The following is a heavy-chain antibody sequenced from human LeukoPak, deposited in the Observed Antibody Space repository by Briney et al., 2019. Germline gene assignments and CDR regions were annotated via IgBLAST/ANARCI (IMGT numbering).Heavy chain of an antibody. CDR1: GFSFRDFV. D-gene: IGHD3-3*01. CDR2: VSTKADGGTT. J-gene: IGHJ4*02. Sequence: PGGSLRLSCTASGFSFRDFVVSWVRQAPGKGLEWVGFVSTKADGGTTEYAASVTGRFTISRDDSKFIAHLQMDTLQIEDTAVYYCTRGFAADWGQGALVTVSS. V-gene: IGHV3-49*04. CDR3: TRGFAAD.